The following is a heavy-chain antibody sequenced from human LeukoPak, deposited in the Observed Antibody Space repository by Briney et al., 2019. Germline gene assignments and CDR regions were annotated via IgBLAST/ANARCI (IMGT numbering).Heavy chain of an antibody. V-gene: IGHV3-23*01. CDR3: AKCISAYYYGSGSYTEYYGMDV. D-gene: IGHD3-10*01. J-gene: IGHJ6*04. CDR1: GFTFSSYA. Sequence: GGSLRLSRAASGFTFSSYAMSWVRQAPGKGLEWVSAISGSGGSTYYADSVKGRFTISRDNSKNTLYLQMNSLRAEDTAVYYCAKCISAYYYGSGSYTEYYGMDVWGKGTTVTVSS. CDR2: ISGSGGST.